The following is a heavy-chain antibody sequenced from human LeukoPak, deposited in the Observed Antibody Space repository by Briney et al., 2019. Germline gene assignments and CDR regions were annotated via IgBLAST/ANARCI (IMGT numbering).Heavy chain of an antibody. CDR3: AKDSPGIAVAGTTPDY. J-gene: IGHJ4*02. V-gene: IGHV3-23*01. D-gene: IGHD6-19*01. Sequence: GGSLRLSCAASGFTFSSYAMSWVRQAPGKGLEWVSAISGSGGSTYYADSVKGRFTISRDNSKNTLYLQMNSLRAEDTAVYYCAKDSPGIAVAGTTPDYWGQGTLVTVSS. CDR1: GFTFSSYA. CDR2: ISGSGGST.